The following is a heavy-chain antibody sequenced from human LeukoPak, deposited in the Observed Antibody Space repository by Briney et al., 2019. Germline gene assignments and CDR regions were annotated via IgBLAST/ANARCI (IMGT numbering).Heavy chain of an antibody. V-gene: IGHV3-7*01. Sequence: GGSLRLSCAASGFTFSSYWMSWVRQAPGKGLEWVANIKQDGSEKYYVDSVKGRFTISRDNAKNSLYLQMNSLRAEDMAVYYCARVEYYYGSGSYAAYDYWGQGTLVTVSS. J-gene: IGHJ4*02. CDR1: GFTFSSYW. CDR2: IKQDGSEK. D-gene: IGHD3-10*01. CDR3: ARVEYYYGSGSYAAYDY.